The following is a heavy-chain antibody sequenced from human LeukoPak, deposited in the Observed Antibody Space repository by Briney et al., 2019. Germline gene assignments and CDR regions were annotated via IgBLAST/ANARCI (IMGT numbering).Heavy chain of an antibody. CDR1: GYTFTSYY. J-gene: IGHJ4*02. V-gene: IGHV1-2*02. CDR3: ARADVLRFLEQAD. D-gene: IGHD3-3*01. CDR2: INPNSGGT. Sequence: WASVKVSCKASGYTFTSYYMHWVRQAPGQGLEWMGWINPNSGGTNYAQKFQGRVTMTRDTSISTAYMELSRLRSDDTAVYYCARADVLRFLEQADWGQGTLVTVSS.